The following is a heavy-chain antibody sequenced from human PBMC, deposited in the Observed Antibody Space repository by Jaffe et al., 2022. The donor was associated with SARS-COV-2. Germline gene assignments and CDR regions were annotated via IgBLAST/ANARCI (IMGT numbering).Heavy chain of an antibody. J-gene: IGHJ6*02. CDR2: ISDGGGSP. CDR1: GFTFSAYA. Sequence: EVQLLESGGGLVQPGGSQRLSCAASGFTFSAYAMSWVRQAPGKGLEWVSSISDGGGSPYDADSVKGRFTISRDNSKNMLYLQMNSLRAEDTAVYYCAKYRGGTPARGYHYYGMDVWGQGTTVTVSS. CDR3: AKYRGGTPARGYHYYGMDV. D-gene: IGHD2-2*01. V-gene: IGHV3-23*01.